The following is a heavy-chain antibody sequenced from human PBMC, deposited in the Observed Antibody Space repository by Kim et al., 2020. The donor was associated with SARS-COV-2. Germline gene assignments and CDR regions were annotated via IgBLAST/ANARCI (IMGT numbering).Heavy chain of an antibody. J-gene: IGHJ6*02. CDR2: INHSGST. V-gene: IGHV4-34*01. D-gene: IGHD2-2*01. CDR3: ARVRHHYQYYYYGMDV. CDR1: GGSFSGYY. Sequence: SETLSLTCAVYGGSFSGYYWSWIRQPPGKGLEWIGEINHSGSTNYNPSLKSRVTISVDTSKNQFSLKLSSVTAADTAVYYCARVRHHYQYYYYGMDVWGQGTTVTVSS.